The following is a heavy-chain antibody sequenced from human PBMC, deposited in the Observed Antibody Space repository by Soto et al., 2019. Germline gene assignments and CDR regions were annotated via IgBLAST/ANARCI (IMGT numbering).Heavy chain of an antibody. D-gene: IGHD6-19*01. CDR2: ISTYNGNT. J-gene: IGHJ4*02. CDR1: GYTFTDYG. Sequence: ASVKVSCKASGYTFTDYGISWVRQAPGQGLEWMGWISTYNGNTIYAQQIQGRVTMTTDTSTSTAYVELRSLRSDDTAVYYCAREEGISDWHAFDYWGQGTLVTVSS. CDR3: AREEGISDWHAFDY. V-gene: IGHV1-18*04.